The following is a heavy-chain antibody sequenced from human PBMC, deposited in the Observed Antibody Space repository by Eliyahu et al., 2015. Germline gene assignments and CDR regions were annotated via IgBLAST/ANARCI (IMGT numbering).Heavy chain of an antibody. CDR3: ARRIGAAADY. V-gene: IGHV3-74*01. Sequence: EVQLVESGGALVQPGGSLRLSCAASGFTFSNYWMHWVRQGPGXGLVWVSRINSDGSSTNYADSVKGRFIISRDNAKNTLYLQMNSLGAEDTAVYYCARRIGAAADYWGQGTLVTVSS. CDR2: INSDGSST. D-gene: IGHD6-13*01. CDR1: GFTFSNYW. J-gene: IGHJ4*02.